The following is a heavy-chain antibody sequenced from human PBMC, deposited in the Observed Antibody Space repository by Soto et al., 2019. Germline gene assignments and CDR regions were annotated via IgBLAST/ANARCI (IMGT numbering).Heavy chain of an antibody. Sequence: QVQLVQSGAEVKKPGAAVKVSCKASGYTITDYYIHWVRQAPGQGLEWMGWIHPHSGDITYAQRFQGRVTITRDTPISTAYMELSRLRSDDTAVYYCARGWGDYLAYWGQGTLVTVSS. CDR1: GYTITDYY. D-gene: IGHD3-10*01. CDR3: ARGWGDYLAY. J-gene: IGHJ4*02. CDR2: IHPHSGDI. V-gene: IGHV1-2*02.